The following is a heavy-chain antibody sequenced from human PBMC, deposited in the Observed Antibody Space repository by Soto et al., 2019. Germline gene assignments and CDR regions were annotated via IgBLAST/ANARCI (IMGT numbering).Heavy chain of an antibody. V-gene: IGHV5-10-1*01. D-gene: IGHD3-9*01. J-gene: IGHJ3*02. Sequence: GESLKISCKGSGYSFTSYWISWVRQMPGKGLEWMGRIDPSDSYTNYGPSFQGHVTISADKSISTAYLQWSSLKASDTAMYYCSLDILTPRLNDAFDIWGQGTMVTVSS. CDR2: IDPSDSYT. CDR3: SLDILTPRLNDAFDI. CDR1: GYSFTSYW.